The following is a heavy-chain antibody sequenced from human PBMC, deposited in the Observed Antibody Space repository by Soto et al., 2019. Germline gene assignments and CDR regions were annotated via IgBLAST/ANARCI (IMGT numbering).Heavy chain of an antibody. D-gene: IGHD6-19*01. J-gene: IGHJ4*02. V-gene: IGHV1-69*13. CDR3: ARPRLRSSGWYYFDY. Sequence: SVKVSCKASGGTFSSYAISWARQAPGQGLEWMGGIIPIFGTANYAQKFQGRVTITADESTSTAYMELSSLRSEDTAVYYCARPRLRSSGWYYFDYWGQGTLVTVSS. CDR2: IIPIFGTA. CDR1: GGTFSSYA.